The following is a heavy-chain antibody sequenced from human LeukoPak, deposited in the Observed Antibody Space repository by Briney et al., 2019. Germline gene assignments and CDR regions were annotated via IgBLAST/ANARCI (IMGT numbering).Heavy chain of an antibody. J-gene: IGHJ4*02. CDR1: GYTFTSYG. Sequence: ASVTVSCKASGYTFTSYGIRWVRQAPGQGLAGMGWISAYNGNTNYAQKLQGRVTMTTDTSTSTAYMELRSLRSDDTAVYYCARDSSGWALWDYWGQGTLVTVSS. D-gene: IGHD6-19*01. V-gene: IGHV1-18*01. CDR2: ISAYNGNT. CDR3: ARDSSGWALWDY.